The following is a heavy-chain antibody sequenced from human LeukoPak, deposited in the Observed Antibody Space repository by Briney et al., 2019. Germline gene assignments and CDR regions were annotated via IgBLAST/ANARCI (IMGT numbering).Heavy chain of an antibody. CDR2: IFHSGST. CDR1: GYSISSNYY. V-gene: IGHV4-38-2*01. CDR3: ARCSGSYGAFWFDP. Sequence: SETLSLTCAVSGYSISSNYYWGWIRQPPGKGLEWIGSIFHSGSTYYNPSLKSRVTISVDTSKNQFSLKLSSVAAADTAVYYCARCSGSYGAFWFDPWGQGTRVTVPS. D-gene: IGHD1-26*01. J-gene: IGHJ5*02.